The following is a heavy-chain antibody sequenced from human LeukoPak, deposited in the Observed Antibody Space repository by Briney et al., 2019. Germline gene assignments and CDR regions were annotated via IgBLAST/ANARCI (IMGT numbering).Heavy chain of an antibody. D-gene: IGHD3-10*01. CDR1: GFTFSSYG. J-gene: IGHJ4*02. Sequence: GGSLRLAWAASGFTFSSYGMRWDRQAPGKGLEWVSAIIGRGGSTYYGDSVKGRSTISRDNSKNTLYLQMHSLRAEDTAVYYCAKYAYGSGSYYYFDYWGQGTLVTVSS. V-gene: IGHV3-23*01. CDR3: AKYAYGSGSYYYFDY. CDR2: IIGRGGST.